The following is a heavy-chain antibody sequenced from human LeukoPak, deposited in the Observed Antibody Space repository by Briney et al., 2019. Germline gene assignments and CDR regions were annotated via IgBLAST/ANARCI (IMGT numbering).Heavy chain of an antibody. J-gene: IGHJ4*02. CDR1: GFTFSTYA. Sequence: GGSLRLSCAASGFTFSTYAMNWVRQAPGKGLEWVAAISTTSGNIYYADSVKGRFTISRDNAKNSLYLQMNSLRVEDTALYYCARRAPSHDFDDWGQGTLVTVSS. CDR2: ISTTSGNI. CDR3: ARRAPSHDFDD. V-gene: IGHV3-21*01.